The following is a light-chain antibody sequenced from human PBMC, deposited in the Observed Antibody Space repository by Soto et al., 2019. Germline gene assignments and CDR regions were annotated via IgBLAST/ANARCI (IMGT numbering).Light chain of an antibody. CDR1: QGISSA. V-gene: IGKV1-13*02. CDR3: QQLNTLPFT. J-gene: IGKJ5*01. CDR2: DAS. Sequence: AIQLTESPSSLSASVGDRVTITCRASQGISSALAWFQQKPGKAPKLLIYDASALPRGVPSRFSGSGSGTKFTLTISGLLPEDFATYHCQQLNTLPFTFGQGTRLEIK.